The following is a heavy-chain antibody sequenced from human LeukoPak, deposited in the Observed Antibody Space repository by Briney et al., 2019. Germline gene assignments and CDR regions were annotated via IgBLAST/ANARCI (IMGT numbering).Heavy chain of an antibody. CDR3: AKDFRYSGSYSAYDAFDI. CDR1: GFTFTIYS. V-gene: IGHV3-23*01. J-gene: IGHJ3*02. Sequence: TGGSLRLSCAASGFTFTIYSMNWVRQAPGEGLEWVSGTSGSGGSTYYADSVKGRFTISRDNSKNTLYLQMTSLRAEDTAIYYCAKDFRYSGSYSAYDAFDIWGQGTMVTVSS. D-gene: IGHD1-26*01. CDR2: TSGSGGST.